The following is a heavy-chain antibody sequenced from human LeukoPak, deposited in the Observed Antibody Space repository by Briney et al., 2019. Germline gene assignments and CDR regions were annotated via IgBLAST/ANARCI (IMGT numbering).Heavy chain of an antibody. V-gene: IGHV3-43*01. D-gene: IGHD5-24*01. J-gene: IGHJ4*02. CDR3: AKSDHRGDGFNYYS. CDR2: ISWDGGVA. Sequence: TGGSPRLSCAASGFTFDDHTMHWVRQAPGKGLEWVSLISWDGGVAKYAGSVKGRFTISRDNTKKSLYLQMNSLRTEDTALYYCAKSDHRGDGFNYYSWGQGTLVTVSS. CDR1: GFTFDDHT.